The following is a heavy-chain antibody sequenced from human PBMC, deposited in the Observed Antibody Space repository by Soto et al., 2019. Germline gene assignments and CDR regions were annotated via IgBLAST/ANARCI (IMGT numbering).Heavy chain of an antibody. CDR1: GGSMRSNDW. D-gene: IGHD2-21*02. V-gene: IGHV4-4*02. CDR3: ARNADCSDGFCYSGWFDP. J-gene: IGHJ5*02. CDR2: ISHSGIT. Sequence: QEQLQESGPGLVEHSGTLSHNCGVSGGSMRSNDWWSCVSQNPGKGLERIGEISHSGITTYNPSLKRRVTMSIDTSKIQLWLRVRSLTAADTAIYYCARNADCSDGFCYSGWFDPWGQGALVIVSS.